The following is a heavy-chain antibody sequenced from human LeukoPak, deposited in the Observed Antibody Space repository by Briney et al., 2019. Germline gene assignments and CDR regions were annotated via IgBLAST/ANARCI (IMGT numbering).Heavy chain of an antibody. D-gene: IGHD3-3*01. CDR1: GGSFSGYY. Sequence: SETLSLTCAVYGGSFSGYYWRWIRQPPGKGLEWIGEINHSGSTNYNPSLKSRVTISVDTSKNQFSLKLSSVTAADTAVYYCASRITIFGVVITANYFDYWGQGTLVTVSS. V-gene: IGHV4-34*01. CDR3: ASRITIFGVVITANYFDY. J-gene: IGHJ4*02. CDR2: INHSGST.